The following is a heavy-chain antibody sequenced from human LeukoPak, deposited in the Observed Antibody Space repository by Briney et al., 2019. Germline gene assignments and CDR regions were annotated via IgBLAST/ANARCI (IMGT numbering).Heavy chain of an antibody. CDR1: GFTFSSYW. D-gene: IGHD1-26*01. V-gene: IGHV3-7*01. Sequence: PGGPLRLSCAASGFTFSSYWMSWVRQAPGKGLEWVANIKQDGSEKYYVDSVKGRFTISRDNAKNSLYLQMNSLRAEDTAVYYCARDPWELPFDYWGQGTLVTVSS. CDR3: ARDPWELPFDY. J-gene: IGHJ4*02. CDR2: IKQDGSEK.